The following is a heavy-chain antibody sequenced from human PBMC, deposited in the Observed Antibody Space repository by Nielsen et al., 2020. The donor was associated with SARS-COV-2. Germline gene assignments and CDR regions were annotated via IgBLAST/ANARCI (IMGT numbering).Heavy chain of an antibody. CDR3: ARGPELLWFGELSSRFDP. Sequence: WIRQPPGKGLEYIGSVHYSGTTYSNPSLKSRLAMSVDASKNQFSLNLTYVTASDTAVYYCARGPELLWFGELSSRFDPWGQGTLVTVSS. CDR2: VHYSGTT. J-gene: IGHJ5*02. D-gene: IGHD3-10*01. V-gene: IGHV4-39*01.